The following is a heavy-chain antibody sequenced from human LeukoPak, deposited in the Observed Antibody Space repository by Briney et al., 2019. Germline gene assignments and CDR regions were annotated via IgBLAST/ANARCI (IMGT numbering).Heavy chain of an antibody. CDR1: GFSVTSTYC. J-gene: IGHJ5*02. CDR3: ARDRGYYDSSGYYS. CDR2: VCHSGST. D-gene: IGHD3-22*01. V-gene: IGHV4-38-2*02. Sequence: SETLSLTCTVSGFSVTSTYCWGWIRQPPGKGLEWIGSVCHSGSTYYSPSLKSRVTISLDTSKNQFSLKLSSVTAADTAVYYCARDRGYYDSSGYYSWGQGTLVTVSS.